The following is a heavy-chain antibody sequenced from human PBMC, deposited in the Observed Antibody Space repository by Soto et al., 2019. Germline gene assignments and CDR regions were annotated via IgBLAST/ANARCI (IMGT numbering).Heavy chain of an antibody. J-gene: IGHJ5*02. CDR3: ARGAFPYGDNVSRYFDP. V-gene: IGHV3-48*03. CDR1: GFTFRSYE. D-gene: IGHD4-17*01. CDR2: ISNTGSAI. Sequence: GGSLRLSCAASGFTFRSYEMTWVRQAPGKGLELFSYISNTGSAIYYAESVNGRFTISRDNARSSLFLQMSSLRVEDTAVYYCARGAFPYGDNVSRYFDPWGRGTLVTVSS.